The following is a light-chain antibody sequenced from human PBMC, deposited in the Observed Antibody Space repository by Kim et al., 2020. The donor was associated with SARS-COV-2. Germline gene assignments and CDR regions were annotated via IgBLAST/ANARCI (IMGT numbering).Light chain of an antibody. Sequence: SYELTQPLSVSVSPGQTASITCSGDKLGDKFACWYQQKPGQSPVLVIYQDNQRPSGIPERFSGSNSGNTATLTISGTQAMDEADYYCQVWDSSTVVFGGGTQLTVL. J-gene: IGLJ2*01. CDR3: QVWDSSTVV. V-gene: IGLV3-1*01. CDR1: KLGDKF. CDR2: QDN.